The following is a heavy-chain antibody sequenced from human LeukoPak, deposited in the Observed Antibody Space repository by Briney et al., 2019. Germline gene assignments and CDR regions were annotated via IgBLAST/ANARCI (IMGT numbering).Heavy chain of an antibody. Sequence: SGTLSLTCAVSGGSISSSNWWNWVRQPPGKGLEWIGEIYHSGSTNYNPSLKSRVTISVDKSKNQFSLKLNSVTAADTAVYYCARGNTVTDYYYYYGMDVWGQGTTVTVSS. CDR1: GGSISSSNW. CDR3: ARGNTVTDYYYYYGMDV. CDR2: IYHSGST. D-gene: IGHD4-17*01. J-gene: IGHJ6*02. V-gene: IGHV4-4*02.